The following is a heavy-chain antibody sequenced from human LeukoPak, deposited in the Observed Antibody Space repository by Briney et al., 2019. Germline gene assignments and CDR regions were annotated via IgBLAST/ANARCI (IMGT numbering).Heavy chain of an antibody. V-gene: IGHV6-1*01. D-gene: IGHD3-22*01. CDR1: GDSVSSNSAA. CDR2: TYYRSKWYN. Sequence: SQTLSLTCAISGDSVSSNSAAWNWIRQSPSRGLEWLGRTYYRSKWYNDYAVSVRSRITINPDTSKNQFSLQLNSVTPEDTAVYYCARDGYDSSGYPTYLDYWGQGTLVTVSS. J-gene: IGHJ4*02. CDR3: ARDGYDSSGYPTYLDY.